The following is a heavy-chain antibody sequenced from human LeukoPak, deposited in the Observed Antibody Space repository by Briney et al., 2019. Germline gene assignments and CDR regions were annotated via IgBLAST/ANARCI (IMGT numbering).Heavy chain of an antibody. CDR3: ARVSGSAMVAFDI. CDR1: GGSFSGYY. CDR2: INHSGST. Sequence: PSETLSLTCAVYGGSFSGYYWSWIRQPPGKGLEWIGEINHSGSTNYNPSLKSRVTISVDTFKNQFSLKLSSVTAADTAVYYCARVSGSAMVAFDIWGQGTMVTVSS. D-gene: IGHD2-2*01. J-gene: IGHJ3*02. V-gene: IGHV4-34*01.